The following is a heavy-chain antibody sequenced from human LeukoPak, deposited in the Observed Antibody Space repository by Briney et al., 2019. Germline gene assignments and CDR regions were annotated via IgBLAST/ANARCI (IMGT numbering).Heavy chain of an antibody. CDR2: ITNNGGNT. J-gene: IGHJ4*02. Sequence: SGGSLRLSCSASGFTFSSYTIHWVRQAPGKGLEFVSAITNNGGNTYYADSVKGRFTISRDNSKNTVYLQMSSLRAGDTAVYYCVIVRGYFDSSGSDYWGQGTLVTVSS. CDR3: VIVRGYFDSSGSDY. CDR1: GFTFSSYT. D-gene: IGHD3-9*01. V-gene: IGHV3-64D*06.